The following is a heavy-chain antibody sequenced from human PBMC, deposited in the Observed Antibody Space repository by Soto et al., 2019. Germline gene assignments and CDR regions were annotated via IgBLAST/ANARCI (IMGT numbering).Heavy chain of an antibody. J-gene: IGHJ4*02. Sequence: PGGSLRLSCVASGFTFSNFAMAWVRQAPGEGLEWASAISGSGDDTFYADSMKGRFTISRDNSKDTLYLQINSLRAEDTAVYYCANPIPKTGTTFGFWGQGTLVTVSS. D-gene: IGHD1-1*01. CDR3: ANPIPKTGTTFGF. V-gene: IGHV3-23*01. CDR2: ISGSGDDT. CDR1: GFTFSNFA.